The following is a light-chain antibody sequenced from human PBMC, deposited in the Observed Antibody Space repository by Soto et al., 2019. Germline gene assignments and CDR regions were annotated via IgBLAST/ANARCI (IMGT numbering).Light chain of an antibody. Sequence: QSVLTQPPSVSGAPGQRVTISCTGSSSNIGAGYDVHWYQQFPGTDPKLLIYGNSNRPSGVPDRFSGSKSGTSASLAITGLQAEDEADYYCQSYDSSLSGYYVFGTGTKVTVL. V-gene: IGLV1-40*01. J-gene: IGLJ1*01. CDR3: QSYDSSLSGYYV. CDR2: GNS. CDR1: SSNIGAGYD.